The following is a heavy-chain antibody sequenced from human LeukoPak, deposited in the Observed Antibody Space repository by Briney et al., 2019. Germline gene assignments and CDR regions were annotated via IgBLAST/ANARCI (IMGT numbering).Heavy chain of an antibody. Sequence: GGSLRLSCAASGFTFDDYAMHWVRQAPGKGLEWVSGISWNSGSIGYADSVKGRFTISRDNAKNSLYLQMNSLRAEDTALYYCAKGIYSYGLSGFDPWGQGTLVTVSS. CDR1: GFTFDDYA. J-gene: IGHJ5*02. D-gene: IGHD5-18*01. V-gene: IGHV3-9*01. CDR3: AKGIYSYGLSGFDP. CDR2: ISWNSGSI.